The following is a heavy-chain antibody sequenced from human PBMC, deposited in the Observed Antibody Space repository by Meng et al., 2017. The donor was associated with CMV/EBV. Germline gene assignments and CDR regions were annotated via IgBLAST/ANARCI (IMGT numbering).Heavy chain of an antibody. V-gene: IGHV4-31*03. Sequence: SETLSLTCTVSGGSISSGCYYWSWIRQHPGKGLEWIGYIYYSGSTYYNPSLKSRVTISVDTSKNQFSLKLSSVTAADTAVYYCARVRLVGDAFDIWGQGTMVTVS. CDR3: ARVRLVGDAFDI. CDR1: GGSISSGCYY. CDR2: IYYSGST. D-gene: IGHD2-2*01. J-gene: IGHJ3*02.